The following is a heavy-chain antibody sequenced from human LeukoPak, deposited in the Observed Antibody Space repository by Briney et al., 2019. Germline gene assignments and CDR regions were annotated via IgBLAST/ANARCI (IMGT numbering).Heavy chain of an antibody. Sequence: PSETLSLTCTVSGGSISSYYWSWIRQPSGKGLEWIGYIYYSGSTNYNPSLKSRVTISVDTSKNQFSLKLSSVTAADTAVYYCALTPSYYDFWSGGLGWFDPWGQGALVTVSS. CDR3: ALTPSYYDFWSGGLGWFDP. J-gene: IGHJ5*02. V-gene: IGHV4-59*01. CDR1: GGSISSYY. CDR2: IYYSGST. D-gene: IGHD3-3*01.